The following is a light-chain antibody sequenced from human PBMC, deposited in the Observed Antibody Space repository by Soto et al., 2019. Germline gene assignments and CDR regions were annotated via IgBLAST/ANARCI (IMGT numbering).Light chain of an antibody. J-gene: IGKJ4*01. CDR1: QTISNW. V-gene: IGKV1-5*03. CDR3: QQYNSYPLT. CDR2: KAS. Sequence: DIQMTQSPSTLSASVGDRVTITCRASQTISNWLAWYQQRPGKAPKLLIYKASNLESGVPSRFSGSGSGTEFTLTISSLQPDGFGRHYCQQYNSYPLTFGGGTKV.